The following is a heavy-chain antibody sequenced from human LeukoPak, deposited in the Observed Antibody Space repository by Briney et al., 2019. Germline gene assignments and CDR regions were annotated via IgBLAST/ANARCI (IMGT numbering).Heavy chain of an antibody. CDR1: GFSLSTSGVG. D-gene: IGHD3-10*01. Sequence: SGPTLVNPTQTLTLTCTFSGFSLSTSGVGVGWIRQPPGKALEWLALIYWDDDKRYSPSLKSRLTITKDTSKNQVVLTMTNMDPVDTATHYCAHRRLGFTMNWFDPWGQGTLVTVSS. V-gene: IGHV2-5*02. CDR2: IYWDDDK. J-gene: IGHJ5*02. CDR3: AHRRLGFTMNWFDP.